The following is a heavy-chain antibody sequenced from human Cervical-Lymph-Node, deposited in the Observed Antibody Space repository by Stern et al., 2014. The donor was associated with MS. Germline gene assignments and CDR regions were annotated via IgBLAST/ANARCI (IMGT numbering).Heavy chain of an antibody. CDR2: INSDGSST. Sequence: VQLVESGGGVVQPGGSLRLSCVASGFTFSSQGMHWVRQAPGQGLVWVSRINSDGSSTTYADSVKGRFTISRDNAKKTLYLQMDSLRAEDTAVYYCARSNYGMDVWGQGTTVTVSS. CDR3: ARSNYGMDV. CDR1: GFTFSSQG. J-gene: IGHJ6*02. D-gene: IGHD2-8*01. V-gene: IGHV3-74*02.